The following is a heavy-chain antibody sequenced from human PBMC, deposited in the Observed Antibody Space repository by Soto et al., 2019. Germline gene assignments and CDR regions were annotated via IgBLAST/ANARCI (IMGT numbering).Heavy chain of an antibody. D-gene: IGHD4-4*01. J-gene: IGHJ4*02. CDR1: GYSFSSSA. Sequence: QVQLVQSGAEVKKPGASVKVSCKVSGYSFSSSAMHWVRQAPGQRPEWVGWINAGNGKTKYSQNFQGRVTITRDPSASTGYMELSSLRSEDTAVYYCATPREEHSDYMYYFDYWGQGTLVTVSS. V-gene: IGHV1-3*01. CDR3: ATPREEHSDYMYYFDY. CDR2: INAGNGKT.